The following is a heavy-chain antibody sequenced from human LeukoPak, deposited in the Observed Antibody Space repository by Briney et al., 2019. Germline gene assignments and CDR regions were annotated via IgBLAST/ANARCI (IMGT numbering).Heavy chain of an antibody. J-gene: IGHJ5*02. CDR2: IYHSGST. CDR3: ARPRSRISWFDP. V-gene: IGHV4-59*04. Sequence: TSETLSLTCTVSGGSISSYYWSWIRQPPGKGLEWIGSIYHSGSTYYNPSLKSRVTISVDTSKNQFSLRLRSVTAADTSIYYCARPRSRISWFDPWGQGTLVTVSS. D-gene: IGHD2-15*01. CDR1: GGSISSYY.